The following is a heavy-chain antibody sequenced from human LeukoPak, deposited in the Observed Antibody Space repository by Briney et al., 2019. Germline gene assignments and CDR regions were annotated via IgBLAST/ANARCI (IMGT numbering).Heavy chain of an antibody. Sequence: SETLSLTCAVYGGSFSGYYWSWIRQPPGKGLEWIGEINHSGSTNYNPSFKSRVTISVDTSKNQFSLKLSSVTAADTAVYYCARGPYCGGDCYSHLDYWGQGTLVTVSS. CDR3: ARGPYCGGDCYSHLDY. CDR1: GGSFSGYY. CDR2: INHSGST. V-gene: IGHV4-34*01. D-gene: IGHD2-21*02. J-gene: IGHJ4*02.